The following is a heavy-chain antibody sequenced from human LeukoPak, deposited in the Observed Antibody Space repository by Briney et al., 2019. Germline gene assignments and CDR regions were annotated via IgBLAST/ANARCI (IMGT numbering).Heavy chain of an antibody. J-gene: IGHJ4*02. CDR3: ASGAAAGSVDY. CDR2: IYTSGST. D-gene: IGHD6-13*01. V-gene: IGHV4-4*09. CDR1: GGSISSYY. Sequence: SETLSLTCTVSGGSISSYYWSWIRQPPGKGLEWIEYIYTSGSTNYNPSLKSRVTISVDTSKNQFSLKLSSVTAADTAVYYCASGAAAGSVDYWGQGTLVTVSS.